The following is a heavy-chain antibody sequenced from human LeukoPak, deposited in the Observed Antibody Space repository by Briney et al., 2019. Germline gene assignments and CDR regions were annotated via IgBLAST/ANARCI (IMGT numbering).Heavy chain of an antibody. CDR2: ISGSGGST. CDR1: GFTFSNAW. V-gene: IGHV3-23*01. Sequence: GGSLRLSCAASGFTFSNAWMSWVRQAPGEGLEWVSAISGSGGSTYYADSVKGRFTISRDNSKNTLYLQMNSLRAEDTAVYYCATRPNVDTAMVPFDYWGQGTLVTVSS. CDR3: ATRPNVDTAMVPFDY. J-gene: IGHJ4*02. D-gene: IGHD5-18*01.